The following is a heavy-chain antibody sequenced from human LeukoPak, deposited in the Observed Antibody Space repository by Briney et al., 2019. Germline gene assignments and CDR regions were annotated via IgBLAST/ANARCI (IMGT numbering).Heavy chain of an antibody. CDR1: GFTFSNYG. CDR2: ISSSSSHI. D-gene: IGHD2-2*02. CDR3: ARSPSCSSASCYTNY. Sequence: GGSLTLSCAASGFTFSNYGMNWLRQAPGRGLGWVASISSSSSHISYADSVKGRFTISRDNAKNSLYLQMNSLRAEDTAVYYCARSPSCSSASCYTNYWGQGTLVSVSS. V-gene: IGHV3-21*01. J-gene: IGHJ4*02.